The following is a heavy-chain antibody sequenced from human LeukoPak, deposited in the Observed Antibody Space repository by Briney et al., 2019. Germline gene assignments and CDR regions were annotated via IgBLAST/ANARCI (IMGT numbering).Heavy chain of an antibody. CDR1: GFTFSSYA. V-gene: IGHV3-30*04. CDR2: ISYDGSNK. D-gene: IGHD2-21*02. Sequence: GRSLRLSCAASGFTFSSYAMHWVRQAPGKGLEWVAVISYDGSNKYYADSVKGRFTISRDNSKNTLYLQMNSLRAEDTAVYYCARDLVTPIDYWGQGTLVTVSS. CDR3: ARDLVTPIDY. J-gene: IGHJ4*02.